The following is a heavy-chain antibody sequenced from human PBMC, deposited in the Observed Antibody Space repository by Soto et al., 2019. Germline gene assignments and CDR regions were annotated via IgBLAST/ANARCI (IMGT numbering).Heavy chain of an antibody. CDR1: GFSFSSYG. CDR2: ISYDGTDE. CDR3: AKQESAWNDHLGY. J-gene: IGHJ4*02. Sequence: QVQLVESGGGVVQPGRSLRLSCAASGFSFSSYGMHWVRQAPGKGLEWVAMISYDGTDEYYADSVKGRFTISRDNSKEAVYRPMNSLRAEDAAVFYCAKQESAWNDHLGYWGQGTLVTVSS. D-gene: IGHD1-1*01. V-gene: IGHV3-30*18.